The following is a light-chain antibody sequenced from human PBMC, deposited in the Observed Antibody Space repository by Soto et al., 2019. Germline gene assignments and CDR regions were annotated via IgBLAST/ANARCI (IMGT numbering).Light chain of an antibody. CDR3: CSYAGSSTSLYV. J-gene: IGLJ1*01. Sequence: QSALTQPRSVSGSPGQSVTISCTGTSSDVGGYNYVSWYQHHPGKAPKLMIYDVSKRPSGVPDRFSGSKSGNTASLTISGLQAADEADYYCCSYAGSSTSLYVFGTGTKVTVL. CDR2: DVS. CDR1: SSDVGGYNY. V-gene: IGLV2-11*01.